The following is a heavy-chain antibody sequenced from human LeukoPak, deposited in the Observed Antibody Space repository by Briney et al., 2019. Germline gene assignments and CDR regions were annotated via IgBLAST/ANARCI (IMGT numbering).Heavy chain of an antibody. Sequence: PSETLSLTCTVSGGSISSSSYYWGWIRQPPGKGLEWIGSICYSGSTYYNPSLKSRVTISVDTSKNQFSLKLSSVTAADTAVYYCARLTVRFLEWFYFDYWGQGTLVTVSS. J-gene: IGHJ4*02. CDR2: ICYSGST. CDR1: GGSISSSSYY. CDR3: ARLTVRFLEWFYFDY. D-gene: IGHD3-3*01. V-gene: IGHV4-39*01.